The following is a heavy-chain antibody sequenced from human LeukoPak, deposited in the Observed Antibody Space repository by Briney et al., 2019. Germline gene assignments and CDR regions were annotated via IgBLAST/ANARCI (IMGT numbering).Heavy chain of an antibody. CDR1: GFTFSSYA. Sequence: SGGSLRLSCAASGFTFSSYAMSWVRQAPGKGLEWVSSISNSGGRTFYTDSVKGRFTISRDNSKITLYLQMNSLRAEDTAVCYCAKSYNGYESKPDYWGQGTLVTVSS. J-gene: IGHJ4*02. D-gene: IGHD5-12*01. V-gene: IGHV3-23*01. CDR3: AKSYNGYESKPDY. CDR2: ISNSGGRT.